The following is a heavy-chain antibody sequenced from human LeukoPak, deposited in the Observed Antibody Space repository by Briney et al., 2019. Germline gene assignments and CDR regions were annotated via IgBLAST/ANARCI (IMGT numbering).Heavy chain of an antibody. CDR2: INGYGSST. D-gene: IGHD3-22*01. V-gene: IGHV3-74*01. Sequence: GGSLRLSCAASGFTFISYWMHWVRQAPGKGLVWVSRINGYGSSTDFADSVKGRFTISRDNAKNTLYLQMNSLRAEDTAVYYCARDRRRYYYDSSGYDAFDIWGQGTMVTVSS. CDR3: ARDRRRYYYDSSGYDAFDI. J-gene: IGHJ3*02. CDR1: GFTFISYW.